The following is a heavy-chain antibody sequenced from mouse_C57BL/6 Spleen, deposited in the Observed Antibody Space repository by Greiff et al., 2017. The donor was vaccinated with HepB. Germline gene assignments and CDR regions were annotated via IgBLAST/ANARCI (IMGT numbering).Heavy chain of an antibody. CDR3: TRLYYDAD. V-gene: IGHV1-15*01. J-gene: IGHJ3*01. D-gene: IGHD2-4*01. CDR2: IDPETGGT. CDR1: GYTFTDYE. Sequence: VQLQQSGAELVRPGASVTLSCKASGYTFTDYEMHWVKQTPVHGLEWIGAIDPETGGTAYNQKFKGKAILTADKSSSTAYMELRSLTSEDAAVYYCTRLYYDADWGQGTLVTVSA.